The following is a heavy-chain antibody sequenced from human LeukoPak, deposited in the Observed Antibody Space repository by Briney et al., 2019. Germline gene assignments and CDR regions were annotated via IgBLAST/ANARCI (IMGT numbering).Heavy chain of an antibody. V-gene: IGHV4-61*01. Sequence: KPSEPLSLTCTVSGGSVSNSYYWNWIRQPPGKGLEWIGYIYYSGSTKYNPSLKSRVTISVDTSKNQSSLKLSSVTAADTAVYYCARSQRGYSYGEEYWGQGTLVTVSS. CDR3: ARSQRGYSYGEEY. J-gene: IGHJ4*02. CDR2: IYYSGST. D-gene: IGHD5-18*01. CDR1: GGSVSNSYY.